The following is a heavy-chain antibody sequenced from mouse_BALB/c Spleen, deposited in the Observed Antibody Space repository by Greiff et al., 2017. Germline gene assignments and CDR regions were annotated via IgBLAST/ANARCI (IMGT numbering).Heavy chain of an antibody. J-gene: IGHJ3*01. V-gene: IGHV2-2*02. D-gene: IGHD2-3*01. CDR2: IWSGGST. Sequence: VKLVESGPGLVQPSQSLSITCTVSGFSLTSYGVHWVRQSPGKGLEWLGVIWSGGSTDYNAAFISRLSISKDNSKSQVFFKMNSLQANDTAIYYCAREREIYDGSFAYWGQGTLVTVSA. CDR1: GFSLTSYG. CDR3: AREREIYDGSFAY.